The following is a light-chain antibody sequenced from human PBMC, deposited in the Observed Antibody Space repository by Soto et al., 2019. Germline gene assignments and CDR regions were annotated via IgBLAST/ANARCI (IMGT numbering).Light chain of an antibody. J-gene: IGKJ1*01. Sequence: DIQMTQSPSSLAVSLGERATINCKSSQSLLYSSNNRNYLAWYQQKPGQPPKLLIYWASTRESGVPDRFSGSGSGADFTLTISSLQAEDVAVYYCQQYYGALGTFGQGTKVEIK. CDR2: WAS. CDR3: QQYYGALGT. V-gene: IGKV4-1*01. CDR1: QSLLYSSNNRNY.